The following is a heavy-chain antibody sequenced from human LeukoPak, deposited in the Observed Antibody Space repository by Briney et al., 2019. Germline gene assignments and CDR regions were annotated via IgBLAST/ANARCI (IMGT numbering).Heavy chain of an antibody. CDR2: IYYSGST. CDR1: GGSISSYY. CDR3: ARTYDSSGYYYFQH. D-gene: IGHD3-22*01. J-gene: IGHJ1*01. Sequence: SETLSLTCTVSGGSISSYYWSWIRQPPGKGLEWIGFIYYSGSTNYNPSLKSRVTISVDTSKNQFSLKLSSVTAADTAVYYCARTYDSSGYYYFQHWGQGTLATVSS. V-gene: IGHV4-59*01.